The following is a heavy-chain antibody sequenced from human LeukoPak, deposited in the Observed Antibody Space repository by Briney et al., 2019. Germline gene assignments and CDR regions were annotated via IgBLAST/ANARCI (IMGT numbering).Heavy chain of an antibody. D-gene: IGHD3-10*01. CDR3: AREREGEAFDI. CDR2: INHSGST. V-gene: IGHV4-34*01. CDR1: GGSFSNYY. J-gene: IGHJ3*02. Sequence: SETLSLTCAVYGGSFSNYYWSWIRQPPGKGQQWIGEINHSGSTNYNPSLKSRVTISVDTSKNQFSLKLSSVTAADTAVYYCAREREGEAFDIWGQGTMVTVSS.